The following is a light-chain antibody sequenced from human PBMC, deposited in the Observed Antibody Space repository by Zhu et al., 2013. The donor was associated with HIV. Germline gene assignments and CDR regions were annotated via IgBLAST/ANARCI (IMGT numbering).Light chain of an antibody. CDR3: QHVNENSA. V-gene: IGKV1-9*01. CDR2: SAS. CDR1: QRISTF. J-gene: IGKJ3*01. Sequence: DIQLTQSPSFLSASVGDRVTITCRASQRISTFLAWYQQKPGKAPQLLIYSASTLEGGVPSRFSGSGSGAEFTLTISGLRSEDFATYYCQHVNENSAFGPGTKVDI.